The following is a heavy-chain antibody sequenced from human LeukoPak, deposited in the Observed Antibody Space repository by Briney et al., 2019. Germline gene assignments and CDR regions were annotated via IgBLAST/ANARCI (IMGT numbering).Heavy chain of an antibody. CDR1: GYTFTSYG. V-gene: IGHV1-18*01. CDR3: ARDGDYSNYGGVGAFDI. Sequence: GASVKVSCKASGYTFTSYGISWVRQAPGQGLEWMGWISAYNGNTNYAQKLQGRVTMTTDTSTSTAYMELRSLRSDDTAVYYCARDGDYSNYGGVGAFDIWGQGTMVTVSS. J-gene: IGHJ3*02. D-gene: IGHD4-4*01. CDR2: ISAYNGNT.